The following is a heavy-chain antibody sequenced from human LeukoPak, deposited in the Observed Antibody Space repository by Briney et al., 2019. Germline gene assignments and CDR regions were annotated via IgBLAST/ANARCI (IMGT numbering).Heavy chain of an antibody. CDR1: GGSISSYY. J-gene: IGHJ6*02. CDR3: ARETQKGMDV. Sequence: SETLSLTCTVSGGSISSYYWSWIRQPPGKGLEWIGYIYYSGSTNYNPSLKSRVTTSVDTSKNQFSLKLSSVTAADTAVYYCARETQKGMDVWGQGTTVTVSS. V-gene: IGHV4-59*01. CDR2: IYYSGST.